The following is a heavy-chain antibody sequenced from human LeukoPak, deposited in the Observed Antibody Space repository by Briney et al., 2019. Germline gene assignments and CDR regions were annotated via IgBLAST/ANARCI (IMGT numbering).Heavy chain of an antibody. CDR2: ISSSGTGI. CDR3: ARARLNDPLFDH. V-gene: IGHV3-48*03. D-gene: IGHD1-1*01. Sequence: GGSLRLSCVASGFTFSSYEMNWVRQAPGKGLEWVSYISSSGTGIYYTDSVKGRFTISRDNAKNSLYLQMNGLRAEDSAVYYCARARLNDPLFDHWGQGTLVTVSS. J-gene: IGHJ4*02. CDR1: GFTFSSYE.